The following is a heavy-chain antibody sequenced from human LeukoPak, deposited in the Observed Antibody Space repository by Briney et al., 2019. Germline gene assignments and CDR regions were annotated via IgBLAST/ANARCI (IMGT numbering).Heavy chain of an antibody. CDR2: ISSSSSYI. V-gene: IGHV3-21*01. J-gene: IGHJ4*02. CDR1: GFTFSSYS. D-gene: IGHD5-12*01. Sequence: GGSLRLSCAASGFTFSSYSMNWVRQAPGKGLEWVSSISSSSSYIYYADSVKGRFTISRDNAKNSLYLQMNRLRAEDTAVYYCARASGYSGYDDFFYWGQGTLVTVSS. CDR3: ARASGYSGYDDFFY.